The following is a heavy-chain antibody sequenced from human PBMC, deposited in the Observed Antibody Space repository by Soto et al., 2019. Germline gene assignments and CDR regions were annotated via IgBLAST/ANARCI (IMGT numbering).Heavy chain of an antibody. V-gene: IGHV4-39*01. CDR2: IYYNGSP. CDR1: GGSISDTSHY. Sequence: SETLSLTCTVSGGSISDTSHYWGWIRQPPGKGLEWIAAIYYNGSPYYNPSLKSRVTLSIDTSKNQFSLNLSSVTAADTALYFCARRLYDSRGYYYVDYWGQGNLVTVSS. CDR3: ARRLYDSRGYYYVDY. D-gene: IGHD3-22*01. J-gene: IGHJ4*02.